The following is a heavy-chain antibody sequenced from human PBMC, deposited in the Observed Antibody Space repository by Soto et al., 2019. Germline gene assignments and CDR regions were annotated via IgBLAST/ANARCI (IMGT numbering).Heavy chain of an antibody. Sequence: GGSLRLSCAASGFTFNSYAMTWVRQSPGKGLEWVSAVSGSGSSTYYADSVKGRFTISRDNSKNTLYLQMNSLRAEDAAVYYCAKGDRSGGSGYYFDCWGQGTLVTVSS. V-gene: IGHV3-23*01. CDR3: AKGDRSGGSGYYFDC. CDR1: GFTFNSYA. D-gene: IGHD2-15*01. CDR2: VSGSGSST. J-gene: IGHJ4*02.